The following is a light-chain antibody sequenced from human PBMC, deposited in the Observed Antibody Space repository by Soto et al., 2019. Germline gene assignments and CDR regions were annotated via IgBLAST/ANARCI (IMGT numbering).Light chain of an antibody. CDR1: SSDVGAYNY. CDR2: DVS. CDR3: TSYAGSNIVI. J-gene: IGLJ2*01. Sequence: QSVLTQPPSASGSPGQPVTISCTGTSSDVGAYNYVSWYQQHPGKAPKLMIYDVSKRPSGVPDRFSGSKSANTASLTVSGLQAEDEADYYCTSYAGSNIVIFGGGTQLTVL. V-gene: IGLV2-8*01.